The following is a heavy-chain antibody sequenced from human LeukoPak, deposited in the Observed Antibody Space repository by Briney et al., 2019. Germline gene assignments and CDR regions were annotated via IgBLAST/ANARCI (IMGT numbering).Heavy chain of an antibody. V-gene: IGHV3-48*01. Sequence: PGGSLRLSCAASGFTFSSYSMNWVRQAPGKGLEWVSYISSSSSTIYYADSVKGRFTISRDNSKNTLYLQMNSLRAEDTAVYYCAMGYSSGWSPFDYWGQGTLVTVSS. CDR2: ISSSSSTI. D-gene: IGHD6-19*01. CDR1: GFTFSSYS. J-gene: IGHJ4*02. CDR3: AMGYSSGWSPFDY.